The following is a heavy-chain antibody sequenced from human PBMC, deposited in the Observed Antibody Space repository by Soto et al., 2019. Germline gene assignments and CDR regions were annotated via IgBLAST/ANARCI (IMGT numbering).Heavy chain of an antibody. CDR3: ARDGGYSYGPGAFDY. D-gene: IGHD5-18*01. V-gene: IGHV3-33*01. CDR2: IWYDGSNK. CDR1: GFTFSSYG. J-gene: IGHJ4*02. Sequence: HPGGSLRLSCAASGFTFSSYGMHWVRQAPGKGLEWVAVIWYDGSNKYYADSVKDRFTISRDNSKNTLYLQMNSLRAEDTAVYYCARDGGYSYGPGAFDYWGQGTLVTVSS.